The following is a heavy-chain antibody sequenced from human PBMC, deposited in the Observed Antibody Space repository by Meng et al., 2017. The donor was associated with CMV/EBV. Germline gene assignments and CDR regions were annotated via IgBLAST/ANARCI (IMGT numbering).Heavy chain of an antibody. V-gene: IGHV3-21*01. J-gene: IGHJ5*02. CDR2: ISSSSSYI. Sequence: GESLKISCAASGFTFSSYSMNWVRQAPEKGLEWVSSISSSSSYIYYADSVKGRFTISRDNAKNSLYLQMNSLRAEDTAVYYCARDRWQSQVVPSRVHWFDPWGQGTLVTVSS. CDR3: ARDRWQSQVVPSRVHWFDP. D-gene: IGHD2-2*01. CDR1: GFTFSSYS.